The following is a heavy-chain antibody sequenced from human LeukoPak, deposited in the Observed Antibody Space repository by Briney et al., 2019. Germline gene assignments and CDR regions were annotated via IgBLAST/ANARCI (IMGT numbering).Heavy chain of an antibody. D-gene: IGHD4-17*01. CDR1: GGSISSYY. J-gene: IGHJ3*02. CDR2: IYYSGST. Sequence: SETLSLTCTVSGGSISSYYWSWIRQPPGKGLEWIGYIYYSGSTNYNPSLKSRVTISVDTSKNQFSLKLSSVTAADTAVYYCAKPGDYGDSDAFDIWGQGTMVTVSS. CDR3: AKPGDYGDSDAFDI. V-gene: IGHV4-59*01.